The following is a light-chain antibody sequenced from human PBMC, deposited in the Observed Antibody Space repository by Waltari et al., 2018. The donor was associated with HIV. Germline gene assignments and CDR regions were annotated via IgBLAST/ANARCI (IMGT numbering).Light chain of an antibody. CDR3: AAWDDSLNARV. CDR1: ISNIGSYI. Sequence: QSVLTQSPSASGTPGRRVSISCSSSISNIGSYIVNWYQQLPGTAPKLLIYSNTQRPSGGPERCSGSKSGTSACLAISGLQSEDAADCYCAAWDDSLNARVFGGGTKLTVL. CDR2: SNT. J-gene: IGLJ3*02. V-gene: IGLV1-44*01.